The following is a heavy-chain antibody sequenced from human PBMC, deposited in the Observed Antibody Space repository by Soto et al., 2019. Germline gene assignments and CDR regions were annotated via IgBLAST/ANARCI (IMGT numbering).Heavy chain of an antibody. CDR1: GGSIGSSFYF. V-gene: IGHV4-30-4*01. CDR3: ATMGATAGSYYFEY. J-gene: IGHJ4*02. Sequence: SETLSLTCPVSGGSIGSSFYFWSWIRQPPGKGLEWIGFISYTGSAYYNPSLKSRAAISVDTSKNQFSLKLTSVTAADAAVYYCATMGATAGSYYFEYWGQGALVTVSS. CDR2: ISYTGSA. D-gene: IGHD1-26*01.